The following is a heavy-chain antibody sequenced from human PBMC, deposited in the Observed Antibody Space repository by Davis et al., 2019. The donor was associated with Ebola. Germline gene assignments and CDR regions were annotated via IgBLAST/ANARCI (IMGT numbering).Heavy chain of an antibody. V-gene: IGHV3-48*01. Sequence: GESLKISCAASGFTFSSYSMNWVRQAPGKGLEWVSYISSSSSTIYYADSVKGRFTISRDNAKSSLYLQMNSLRAEDTAVYYCAKDGGYSYGSYYYYGMDVWGQGTTVTVSS. CDR3: AKDGGYSYGSYYYYGMDV. CDR2: ISSSSSTI. CDR1: GFTFSSYS. J-gene: IGHJ6*02. D-gene: IGHD5-18*01.